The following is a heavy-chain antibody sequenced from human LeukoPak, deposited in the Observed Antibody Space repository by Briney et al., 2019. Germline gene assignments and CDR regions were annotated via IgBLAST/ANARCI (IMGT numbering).Heavy chain of an antibody. CDR1: GYTFTRYY. CDR3: ARTFYYDSTGMFDP. J-gene: IGHJ5*02. CDR2: INPNSGGT. V-gene: IGHV1-2*04. D-gene: IGHD3-22*01. Sequence: SVKVSCQASGYTFTRYYMQWVRLDPGPGREGIGGINPNSGGTNYAQKFQGWVTMTRDTSISTAYMELSRPTSDDTAIYYCARTFYYDSTGMFDPWGQGTLVTVSS.